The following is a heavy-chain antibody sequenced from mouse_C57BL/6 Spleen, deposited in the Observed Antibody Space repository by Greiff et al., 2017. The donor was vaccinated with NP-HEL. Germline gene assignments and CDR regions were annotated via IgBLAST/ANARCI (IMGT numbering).Heavy chain of an antibody. CDR2: IYPSDSAT. CDR3: ARGYYSNYGGFAY. J-gene: IGHJ3*01. D-gene: IGHD2-5*01. CDR1: GYTFTSYW. V-gene: IGHV1-61*01. Sequence: QVQLQQPGAELVRPGSSVKLSCKASGYTFTSYWMDWVKQRPGQGLEWIGNIYPSDSATHYNQKFKDKATLTEEKSSRTAYMQLSSLTSEDSAVYYCARGYYSNYGGFAYWGQGTLVTVSA.